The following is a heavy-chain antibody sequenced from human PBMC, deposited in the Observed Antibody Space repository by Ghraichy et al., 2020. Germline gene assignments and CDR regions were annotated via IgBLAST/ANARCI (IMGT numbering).Heavy chain of an antibody. CDR2: ISAYNGNT. D-gene: IGHD2-8*01. CDR3: ARMGEDIVLMVYDYYYYYGMDV. Sequence: ASVKVSCKASGYTFTSYGISWVRQAPGQGLEWMGWISAYNGNTNYAQKLQGRVTMTTDTSTSTAYMELRSLRSDDTAVYYCARMGEDIVLMVYDYYYYYGMDVWGQGTTVTVSS. V-gene: IGHV1-18*01. CDR1: GYTFTSYG. J-gene: IGHJ6*02.